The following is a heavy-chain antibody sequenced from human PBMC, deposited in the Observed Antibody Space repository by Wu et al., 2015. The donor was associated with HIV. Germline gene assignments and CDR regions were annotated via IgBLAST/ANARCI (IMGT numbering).Heavy chain of an antibody. CDR3: ARSKKDRSGWLPFDY. CDR2: IIPIFGTA. V-gene: IGHV1-69*05. CDR1: GGTFSSYA. Sequence: QVQLVQSGAEVKKPGSSVKVSCKASGGTFSSYAISWVRQAPGQGLEWMGGIIPIFGTANYAQKLQGRVTMTTDTSTSTAYMELRSLRSDDTAVYYCARSKKDRSGWLPFDYWGQGTLGHRLL. J-gene: IGHJ4*02. D-gene: IGHD3-3*01.